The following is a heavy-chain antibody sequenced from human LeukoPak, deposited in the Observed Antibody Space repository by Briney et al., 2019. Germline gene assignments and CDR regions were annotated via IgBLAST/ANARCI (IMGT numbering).Heavy chain of an antibody. CDR3: ARQKVTAFFDY. CDR2: IYPGDSDT. D-gene: IGHD2-21*02. CDR1: GYSFTSYW. Sequence: GESLKISCKGSGYSFTSYWIGWVRPMPGKGLEWMGIIYPGDSDTRHSPSFQGQVTISADKSISTAYLQWSSLKASDTAMYYCARQKVTAFFDYWGQGTLVTVSS. J-gene: IGHJ4*02. V-gene: IGHV5-51*01.